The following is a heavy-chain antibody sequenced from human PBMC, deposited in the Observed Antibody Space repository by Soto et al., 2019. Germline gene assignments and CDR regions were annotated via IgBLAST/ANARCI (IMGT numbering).Heavy chain of an antibody. CDR3: ARAVEYCSSTSCLPLFDY. Sequence: PSQTLSLTCVISGDSVSSNSAAWNWIRQSPSRGLEWLGRTYYRSKWYNDYAVSVKSRITINPDTSKNQFSLQLNSVTPEDTAVYYCARAVEYCSSTSCLPLFDYWGQGTLVTVSS. J-gene: IGHJ4*02. CDR2: TYYRSKWYN. CDR1: GDSVSSNSAA. V-gene: IGHV6-1*01. D-gene: IGHD2-2*01.